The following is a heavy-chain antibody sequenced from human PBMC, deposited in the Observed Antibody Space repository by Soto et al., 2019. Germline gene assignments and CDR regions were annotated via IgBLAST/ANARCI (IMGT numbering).Heavy chain of an antibody. CDR2: IKAYSGNT. Sequence: QVQLVQSGAEVKKPGASVKVSCKASGYTFPSSTISWLRQAPGQGLEWMGWIKAYSGNTNYAQKLQGRVTMTTDTSTNTAYMELGSLTSDHTAMYYCAIADYGDDDYWGQGTLVTVSS. CDR1: GYTFPSST. CDR3: AIADYGDDDY. V-gene: IGHV1-18*01. D-gene: IGHD4-17*01. J-gene: IGHJ4*02.